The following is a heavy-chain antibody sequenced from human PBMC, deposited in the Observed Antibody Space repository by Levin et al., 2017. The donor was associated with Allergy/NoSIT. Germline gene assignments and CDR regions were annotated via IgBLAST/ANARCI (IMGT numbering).Heavy chain of an antibody. D-gene: IGHD3-22*01. CDR2: IYYSGST. CDR1: GGSISSSSYY. CDR3: ARATIVVVPLGWYFDL. J-gene: IGHJ2*01. Sequence: SETLSLTCTVSGGSISSSSYYWGWIRQPPGKGLEWIGSIYYSGSTYYNPSLKSRVTISVDTSKNQFSLKLSSVTAADTAVYYCARATIVVVPLGWYFDLWGRGTLVTVSS. V-gene: IGHV4-39*07.